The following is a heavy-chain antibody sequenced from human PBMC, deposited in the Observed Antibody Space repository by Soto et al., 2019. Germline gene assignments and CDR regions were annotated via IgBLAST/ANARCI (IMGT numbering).Heavy chain of an antibody. V-gene: IGHV4-59*01. CDR3: ARDAATWTTFDY. CDR1: RGSMSGYY. CDR2: VRHTGYT. D-gene: IGHD4-17*01. Sequence: QVQLQESGPRLVKPSETLSLTCTVSRGSMSGYYWSWVRQPPGKGLEWIGNVRHTGYTNYHPSLSSRVTILIDSSENQLSLKVDSVTAADTAIYYCARDAATWTTFDYWGPGISVIVSS. J-gene: IGHJ4*02.